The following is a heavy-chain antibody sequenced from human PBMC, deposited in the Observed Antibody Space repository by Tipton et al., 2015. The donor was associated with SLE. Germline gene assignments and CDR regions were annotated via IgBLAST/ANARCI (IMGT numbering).Heavy chain of an antibody. J-gene: IGHJ4*02. CDR1: GFTLSSYW. D-gene: IGHD3-3*01. CDR3: GKASIASHSGDY. V-gene: IGHV3-74*01. CDR2: IYTDGTTT. Sequence: SLRLSCVASGFTLSSYWMHWVRQAPGKGLVWVSRIYTDGTTTHYADFVKGRFTISRDDARNTLYLQMSSLTADDTAVYYCGKASIASHSGDYWGQGTLVTVSS.